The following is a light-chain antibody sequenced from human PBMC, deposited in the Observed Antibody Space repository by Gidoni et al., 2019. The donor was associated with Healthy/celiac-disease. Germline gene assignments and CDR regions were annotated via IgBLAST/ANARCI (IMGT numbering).Light chain of an antibody. V-gene: IGKV3-15*01. Sequence: EIVMTQSPATLSVSPGERATLSCRASQSISSNLAWYQQKPGQAPRPLIDGASTRATGIPARFSGSGSGTDFTLTISSLQSEDFAVYYCQQYNNWPPITFGQGTRLEIK. CDR2: GAS. CDR3: QQYNNWPPIT. J-gene: IGKJ5*01. CDR1: QSISSN.